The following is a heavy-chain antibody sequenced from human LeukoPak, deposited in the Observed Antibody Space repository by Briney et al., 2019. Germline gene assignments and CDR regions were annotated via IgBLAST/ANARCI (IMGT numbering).Heavy chain of an antibody. Sequence: GGSLRLSCAASGFTFDNYGMSWVRQTPGKGLEWVSGIYWNGGGTGYADSVKGRFTISRDNAKNSLYQQMDSLRAEDTALYHCARDGRRGWYSDYWGQGTLVTV. CDR1: GFTFDNYG. V-gene: IGHV3-20*01. CDR3: ARDGRRGWYSDY. D-gene: IGHD1-26*01. J-gene: IGHJ4*02. CDR2: IYWNGGGT.